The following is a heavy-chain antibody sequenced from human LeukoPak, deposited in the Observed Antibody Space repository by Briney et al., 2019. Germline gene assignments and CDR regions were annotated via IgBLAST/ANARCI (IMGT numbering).Heavy chain of an antibody. Sequence: GGSLRLSCAASGFTFSSYSMNWVRQAPGKGLEWVSSISSSSSYIYYADPVKGRFTISRDNAKNSLYLQMNSLRAEDTAVYYCARDRVAVAGTRYFDYWGQGTLVTVSS. CDR3: ARDRVAVAGTRYFDY. D-gene: IGHD6-19*01. V-gene: IGHV3-21*01. J-gene: IGHJ4*02. CDR2: ISSSSSYI. CDR1: GFTFSSYS.